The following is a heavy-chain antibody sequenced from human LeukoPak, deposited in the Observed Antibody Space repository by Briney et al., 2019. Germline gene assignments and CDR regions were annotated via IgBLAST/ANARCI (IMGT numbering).Heavy chain of an antibody. V-gene: IGHV5-51*01. CDR1: GYSFTTYW. Sequence: GESLKISCEGSGYSFTTYWIGWVRQMPGKGLEWMGIINPGDSDTRHSPSFQGQVTISADKSISTAYLQWSSLKASDTAVYYCARRSGWSLFDYWGQGTLVTVSS. CDR3: ARRSGWSLFDY. J-gene: IGHJ4*02. D-gene: IGHD6-19*01. CDR2: INPGDSDT.